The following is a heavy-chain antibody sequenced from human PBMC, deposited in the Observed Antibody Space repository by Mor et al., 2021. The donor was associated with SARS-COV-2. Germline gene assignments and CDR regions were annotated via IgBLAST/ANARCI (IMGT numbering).Heavy chain of an antibody. D-gene: IGHD6-13*01. Sequence: PGKGLEWVSAISGSGGNTYYADSVKGRFTISRDNSKNTLYLQMNSLRVEDTAVYYCAKDYSTNWFVDYWGQGALVTVSS. CDR3: AKDYSTNWFVDY. J-gene: IGHJ4*02. CDR2: ISGSGGNT. V-gene: IGHV3-23*01.